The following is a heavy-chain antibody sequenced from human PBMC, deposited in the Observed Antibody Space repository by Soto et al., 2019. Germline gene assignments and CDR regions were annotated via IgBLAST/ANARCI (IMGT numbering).Heavy chain of an antibody. V-gene: IGHV4-61*01. CDR3: ARERWDSSGRYGMDV. Sequence: QLQLQESGPGLVKPSDTLSLTCTVSGGSVNSGTYYWSWIRQPPGKVLEWMGNIYYSESTNYNPSLRSRITISVDSSKNQSSLKLSSVTAADTDVYYCARERWDSSGRYGMDVWGQGTKVTVSS. J-gene: IGHJ6*02. CDR2: IYYSEST. D-gene: IGHD6-19*01. CDR1: GGSVNSGTYY.